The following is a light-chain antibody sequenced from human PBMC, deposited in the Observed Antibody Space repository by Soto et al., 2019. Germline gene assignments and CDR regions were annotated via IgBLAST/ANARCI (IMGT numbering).Light chain of an antibody. Sequence: QSVLTQPPSASGTPGQRVTISCSGSSSNIGSNYVYWYQHLPGTAPKLLVYRNNHRPSGVPDRFSGSTSGTSASLAISGLRSEDEADYYCAAWDDSLSGVVFGGGTKLTVL. CDR3: AAWDDSLSGVV. CDR1: SSNIGSNY. V-gene: IGLV1-47*01. CDR2: RNN. J-gene: IGLJ2*01.